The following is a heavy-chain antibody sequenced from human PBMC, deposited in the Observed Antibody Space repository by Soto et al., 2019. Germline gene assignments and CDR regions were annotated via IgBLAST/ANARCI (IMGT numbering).Heavy chain of an antibody. CDR1: GYTFTIYY. CDR3: AKDSDQLLFDYYYYGMDV. J-gene: IGHJ6*02. V-gene: IGHV1-46*01. Sequence: ASVKVSCKSSGYTFTIYYMHWVRQAPGQGLEWMGIINPSGGSTSYAQKFQGRVTMTRDTSTSTVYMELSSLRSEDTALYYCAKDSDQLLFDYYYYGMDVWGQGTTVPVSS. D-gene: IGHD2-2*01. CDR2: INPSGGST.